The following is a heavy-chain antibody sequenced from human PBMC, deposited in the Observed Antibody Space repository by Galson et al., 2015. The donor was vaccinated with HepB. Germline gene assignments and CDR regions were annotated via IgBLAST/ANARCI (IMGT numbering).Heavy chain of an antibody. Sequence: SLRLSCAASKFTISSYAMHWVRQAPGKGLEWVALISYDGSIRYYADSVKGRFTISRDSSKNTLYLQMNSLRPEDTALYSCARDRYTNKWGWFDPWGQGTLVTVSS. CDR3: ARDRYTNKWGWFDP. CDR1: KFTISSYA. D-gene: IGHD3-16*02. V-gene: IGHV3-30-3*01. CDR2: ISYDGSIR. J-gene: IGHJ5*02.